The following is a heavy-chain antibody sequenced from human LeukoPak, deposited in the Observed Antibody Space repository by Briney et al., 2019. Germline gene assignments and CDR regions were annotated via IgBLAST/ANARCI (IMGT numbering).Heavy chain of an antibody. CDR2: IYYSGST. J-gene: IGHJ5*02. CDR3: ARGLLWFGDDGGFDP. Sequence: SETLSLTCTVSGGSVSSGSYYWSWIRQPPGKGLEWIGYIYYSGSTNYNPSLKSRVTISVDTSKNQFSLKLSSVTAADTAVYYCARGLLWFGDDGGFDPWGQGTLVIVSS. V-gene: IGHV4-61*01. D-gene: IGHD3-10*01. CDR1: GGSVSSGSYY.